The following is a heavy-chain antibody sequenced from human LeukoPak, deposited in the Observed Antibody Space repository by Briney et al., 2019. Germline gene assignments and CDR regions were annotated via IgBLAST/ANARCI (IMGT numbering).Heavy chain of an antibody. D-gene: IGHD2-2*01. V-gene: IGHV1-3*01. CDR2: INAGNGNT. CDR3: ARGVVVVPAAPYNWFDP. Sequence: ASVKVSCKASGYTFTSYAMHWVRQAPGQRLEWMGWINAGNGNTKCSQKFQGRVTITRDTSASTAYMELSSLRSEDTAVYYCARGVVVVPAAPYNWFDPWGQGTLVTVSS. J-gene: IGHJ5*02. CDR1: GYTFTSYA.